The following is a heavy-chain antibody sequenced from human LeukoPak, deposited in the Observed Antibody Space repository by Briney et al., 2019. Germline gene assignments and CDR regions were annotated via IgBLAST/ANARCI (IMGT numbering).Heavy chain of an antibody. Sequence: GASVKVSCKASGNTFISHHMHWMRQAPGQGLEWMGIINPSSSSTGCAQKLQGRVIMTRDTSTSTVYMELSSLRSEDTAVYYCARGAVAGSSNSFDYWGQGTLVIVSS. CDR3: ARGAVAGSSNSFDY. J-gene: IGHJ4*02. CDR2: INPSSSST. CDR1: GNTFISHH. D-gene: IGHD6-19*01. V-gene: IGHV1-46*01.